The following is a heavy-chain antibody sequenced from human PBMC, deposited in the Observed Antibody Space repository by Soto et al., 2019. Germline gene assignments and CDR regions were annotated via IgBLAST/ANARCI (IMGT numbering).Heavy chain of an antibody. CDR2: LDPEGGST. J-gene: IGHJ6*04. CDR1: GFTFRTYW. V-gene: IGHV3-74*01. CDR3: ATGRSRVANTGVVINASHGGV. D-gene: IGHD3-3*01. Sequence: EVQLVESGGALVQPGGSLRLSCAASGFTFRTYWMYWVRQAPGKGLVWVSRLDPEGGSTSYADSVKGRFTISRDNARNTLYLQMERLRGEDTDEYYCATGRSRVANTGVVINASHGGVGGEGSTVPVSS.